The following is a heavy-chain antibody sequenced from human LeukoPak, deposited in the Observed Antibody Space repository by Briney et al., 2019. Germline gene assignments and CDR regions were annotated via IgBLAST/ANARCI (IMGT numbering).Heavy chain of an antibody. D-gene: IGHD3-10*01. V-gene: IGHV3-13*01. Sequence: QPGGSLRLSCAASGFTLSTYDMHRVRQPTGEGLEWVSIIYRAGDTYYPGSVKGRFTISRDNAKNSLYLQMNSLRAEDTAVYYCAREMSGSNDALDIWGQGTMVTVSS. J-gene: IGHJ3*02. CDR3: AREMSGSNDALDI. CDR2: IYRAGDT. CDR1: GFTLSTYD.